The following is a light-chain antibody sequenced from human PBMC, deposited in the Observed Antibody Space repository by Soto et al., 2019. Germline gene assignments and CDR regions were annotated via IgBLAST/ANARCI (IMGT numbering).Light chain of an antibody. J-gene: IGLJ2*01. CDR2: NND. V-gene: IGLV1-40*01. CDR3: QSYEPSLSDVL. Sequence: QSVLTQPPSVSGAPGQRVTVSCTGSSSNIGAGHHVHWYQQLPGTAPKLLIYNNDNRPSGVPDRFSGSKSGTSASLAISGLQAEDEAEYYCQSYEPSLSDVLVGGGTKLTVL. CDR1: SSNIGAGHH.